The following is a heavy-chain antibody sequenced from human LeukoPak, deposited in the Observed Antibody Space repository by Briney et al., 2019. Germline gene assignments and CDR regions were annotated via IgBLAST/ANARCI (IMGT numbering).Heavy chain of an antibody. CDR1: GGTFSSYA. CDR3: ARASIAAGAPWDY. V-gene: IGHV1-69*01. Sequence: SVKVSFKASGGTFSSYAISWVRQAPGQGREWMGGIIPIFGTANYAQKFQGRVTITADESTSTAYMELSSLRSEDTAVYYCARASIAAGAPWDYWGQGTLVTVSS. CDR2: IIPIFGTA. J-gene: IGHJ4*02. D-gene: IGHD6-13*01.